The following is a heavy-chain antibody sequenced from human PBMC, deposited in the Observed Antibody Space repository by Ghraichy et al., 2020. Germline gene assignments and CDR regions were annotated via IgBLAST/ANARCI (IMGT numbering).Heavy chain of an antibody. V-gene: IGHV3-30-3*01. D-gene: IGHD6-19*01. CDR3: ARDSGYSTGWYTGY. J-gene: IGHJ4*02. CDR1: GFTFSSYA. CDR2: MSYDGGNK. Sequence: GGSLRLSCAASGFTFSSYAMHWVRQAPGKGLEWVAVMSYDGGNKYYADSVKGRFTISRDNSKNTLYLQMNSLRAEDTAVYYCARDSGYSTGWYTGYWGQGTLVTVSS.